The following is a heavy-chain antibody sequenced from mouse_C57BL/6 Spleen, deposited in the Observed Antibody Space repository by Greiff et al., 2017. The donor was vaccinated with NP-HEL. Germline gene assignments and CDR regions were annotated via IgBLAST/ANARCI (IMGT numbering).Heavy chain of an antibody. Sequence: QVQLQQSGAELVRPGASVTLSCKASGYTFTDYEMHWVKQTPVHGLEWIGAIDPETGGTAYNQKFKGKAILTADKSSSTAYMELRSLTSEDSAVYYCTRKGYYDSSYWFAYWGQGTLVTVSA. CDR3: TRKGYYDSSYWFAY. V-gene: IGHV1-15*01. J-gene: IGHJ3*01. D-gene: IGHD1-1*01. CDR1: GYTFTDYE. CDR2: IDPETGGT.